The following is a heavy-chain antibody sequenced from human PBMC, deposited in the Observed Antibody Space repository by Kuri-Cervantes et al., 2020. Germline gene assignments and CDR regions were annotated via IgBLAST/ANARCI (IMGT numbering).Heavy chain of an antibody. D-gene: IGHD4-23*01. CDR2: ISYDGSNK. CDR3: AKDSYAEVNEISIYYYYGMDV. CDR1: GFTFSSYG. Sequence: GESLKISCAASGFTFSSYGMHWVRQAPGKGLEWVAVISYDGSNKYYADSVKGRFTISRDNSENTLCLQMNSLRAEDTAVYYCAKDSYAEVNEISIYYYYGMDVWGQGTTVTVSS. V-gene: IGHV3-30*18. J-gene: IGHJ6*02.